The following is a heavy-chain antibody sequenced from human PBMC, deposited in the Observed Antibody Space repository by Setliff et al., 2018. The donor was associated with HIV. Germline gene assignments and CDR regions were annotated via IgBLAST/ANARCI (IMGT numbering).Heavy chain of an antibody. CDR3: ARMRSSWCGVKGQYYFDD. D-gene: IGHD6-13*01. Sequence: SGPTLVNPTQTLTLTCTFSGFSLSTSGMCVNWIRQPPGKALEWLAHIGWDDDKFYNTSLKTRLTISKDTSKNQVVLTMTNMDPVDTATYYCARMRSSWCGVKGQYYFDDWGQGTLVTVSS. V-gene: IGHV2-70*17. CDR2: IGWDDDK. J-gene: IGHJ4*02. CDR1: GFSLSTSGMC.